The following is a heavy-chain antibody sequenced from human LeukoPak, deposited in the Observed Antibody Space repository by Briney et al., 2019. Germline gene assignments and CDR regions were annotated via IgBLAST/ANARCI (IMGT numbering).Heavy chain of an antibody. Sequence: GGSLRLSCAASGFTVSSNYMSWVRQAPGKGLEWVSVIYSGGSTYYADSVKGRFTISRDNSKNTLYLQMNSLRAEDTAVYYCARGRDFWTGYYTDYDYWGQGTLVTVSS. D-gene: IGHD3/OR15-3a*01. CDR3: ARGRDFWTGYYTDYDY. CDR1: GFTVSSNY. J-gene: IGHJ4*02. V-gene: IGHV3-53*01. CDR2: IYSGGST.